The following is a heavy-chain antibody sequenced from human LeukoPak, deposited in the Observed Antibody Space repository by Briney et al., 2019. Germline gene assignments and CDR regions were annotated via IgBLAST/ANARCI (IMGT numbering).Heavy chain of an antibody. CDR3: ARLNYYGFDY. CDR2: IYYSGST. J-gene: IGHJ4*02. CDR1: GGSFSGYY. V-gene: IGHV4-34*01. D-gene: IGHD1-26*01. Sequence: SETLSLTCAVYGGSFSGYYWSWIRQPPGKGLEWIATIYYSGSTYYNASLKSRITIAVDTSKSQFSLKRSSVTATDTAVYYCARLNYYGFDYWGQGTLVTFSS.